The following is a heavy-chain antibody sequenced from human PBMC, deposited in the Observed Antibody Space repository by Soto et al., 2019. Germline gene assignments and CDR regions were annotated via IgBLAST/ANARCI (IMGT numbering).Heavy chain of an antibody. V-gene: IGHV1-18*01. CDR2: ISGYNGDT. CDR1: GYTFTRYG. D-gene: IGHD2-8*01. J-gene: IGHJ6*02. Sequence: QGQLVQSGAEVKKPGASVKVSCKASGYTFTRYGISWVRQAPGQGLEWMGWISGYNGDTNYAQKSQGRVTMTIDTSTSIAYMELRSLTSDDTAVYFCAKNGQPPYYYYGLDVWGQGTTVTVSS. CDR3: AKNGQPPYYYYGLDV.